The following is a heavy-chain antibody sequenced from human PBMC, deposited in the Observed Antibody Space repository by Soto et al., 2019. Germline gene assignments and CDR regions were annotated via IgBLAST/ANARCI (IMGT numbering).Heavy chain of an antibody. D-gene: IGHD3-10*01. Sequence: QITLKESGPTLVKPTQTLTLTCTFSGFSLSSSGVGVGWIRQPPGKALEWLALIYWDDDKRYSPSLKRRPTHHRDSSQNPVGPTNPHLDPVDTATYFCGKTESCYPTRPFEYRGQGTLVTVSS. CDR3: GKTESCYPTRPFEY. V-gene: IGHV2-5*02. CDR1: GFSLSSSGVG. J-gene: IGHJ4*02. CDR2: IYWDDDK.